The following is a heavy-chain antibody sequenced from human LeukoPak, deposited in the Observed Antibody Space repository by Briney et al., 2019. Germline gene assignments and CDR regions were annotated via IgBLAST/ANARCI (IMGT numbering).Heavy chain of an antibody. CDR3: AREDSNGFYSGY. Sequence: GGSLRLSCVASGFTFSSHGFPWIRQAPGKGLEWVAVIWYDGSKQLYADSVKGRFSISRDDSMNTLYLQMNSLRVEDTAVYYCAREDSNGFYSGYWGQGTLVTVSS. CDR1: GFTFSSHG. J-gene: IGHJ4*02. CDR2: IWYDGSKQ. V-gene: IGHV3-33*01. D-gene: IGHD6-19*01.